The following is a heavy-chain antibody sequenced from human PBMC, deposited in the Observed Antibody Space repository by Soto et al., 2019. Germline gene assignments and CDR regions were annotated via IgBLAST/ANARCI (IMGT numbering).Heavy chain of an antibody. V-gene: IGHV4-39*01. CDR1: GGSINTRRYY. CDR2: IYSTGTT. CDR3: ARLGEFYVTGSYYISPFDS. J-gene: IGHJ4*02. D-gene: IGHD3-10*01. Sequence: SETLSLTCTVSGGSINTRRYYWGWIRQPPGKGLEWIATIYSTGTTYYSPSLKSRVTISVDTSKNQFSLKLRSVTAADTAVYYCARLGEFYVTGSYYISPFDSWGQGTLVTVSS.